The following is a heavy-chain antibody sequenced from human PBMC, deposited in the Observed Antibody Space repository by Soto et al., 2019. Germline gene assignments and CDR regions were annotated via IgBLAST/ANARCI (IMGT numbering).Heavy chain of an antibody. Sequence: ASVKVSCKASGYTFTSYDINWVRQATGQGLEWMGWMNPNSGNTGYAQKFQGRVTMTRNTSISTAYMELSSLRSEDTAVYYCARMAEAGVNWFDPCGQRTLVTVSS. J-gene: IGHJ5*02. CDR1: GYTFTSYD. CDR2: MNPNSGNT. CDR3: ARMAEAGVNWFDP. V-gene: IGHV1-8*01. D-gene: IGHD6-13*01.